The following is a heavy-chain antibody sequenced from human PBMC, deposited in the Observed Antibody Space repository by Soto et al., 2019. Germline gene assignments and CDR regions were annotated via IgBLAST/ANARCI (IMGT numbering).Heavy chain of an antibody. CDR1: GFTFSSYS. Sequence: GGSLRLSCAASGFTFSSYSMNWVRQAPGKGLEWVSSISSSSSYIYYADSVKGRFTISRDNAKNSLYLQMNSLRAEDTAVYYCARDRGGGYYDSSGYTYSSWGQGTLVTVSS. D-gene: IGHD3-22*01. CDR3: ARDRGGGYYDSSGYTYSS. J-gene: IGHJ5*02. V-gene: IGHV3-21*01. CDR2: ISSSSSYI.